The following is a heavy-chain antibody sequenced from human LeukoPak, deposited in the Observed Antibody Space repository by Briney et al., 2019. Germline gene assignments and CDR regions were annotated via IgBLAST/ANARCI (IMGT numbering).Heavy chain of an antibody. J-gene: IGHJ4*02. Sequence: SSQTLSLTCTVSGGSISSGDYCWSWIRQPPGKGLEWIGYIYYSGSTYYNPSLKSRVTISVDTSKNQFSLKLSSVTAADTAVYYCARVSPQITMVRGVIPFDYWGQGTLVTVSS. CDR3: ARVSPQITMVRGVIPFDY. CDR1: GGSISSGDYC. CDR2: IYYSGST. V-gene: IGHV4-30-4*01. D-gene: IGHD3-10*01.